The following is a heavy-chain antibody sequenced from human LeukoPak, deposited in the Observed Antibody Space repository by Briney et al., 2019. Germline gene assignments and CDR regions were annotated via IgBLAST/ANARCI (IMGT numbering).Heavy chain of an antibody. CDR1: GGSISSGDYY. CDR3: ARGSRFSPSRYYYYYYGMDV. V-gene: IGHV4-30-4*01. Sequence: SQTLSLTCTVSGGSISSGDYYWSWIRQPPGKGLEWIGYIYYSGSTYYNPSLKSRVTISVDTSKNQFSLQLNSVTPEDTAVYYCARGSRFSPSRYYYYYYGMDVWGQGTTVTVSS. D-gene: IGHD3-3*01. J-gene: IGHJ6*02. CDR2: IYYSGST.